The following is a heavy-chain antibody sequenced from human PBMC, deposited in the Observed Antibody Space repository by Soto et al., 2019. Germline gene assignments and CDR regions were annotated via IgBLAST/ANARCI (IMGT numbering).Heavy chain of an antibody. J-gene: IGHJ4*02. D-gene: IGHD6-6*01. Sequence: GGGLIQPGGSLRLSCAASGFTVSSNYMNWVRQAPGKGLGWVSIIYSDGTTSYADSVKGRFTISRDNFKNTLHLQMNSLRAEDTAVYYCAILSNWGQGTLVTVSS. V-gene: IGHV3-53*01. CDR3: AILSN. CDR1: GFTVSSNY. CDR2: IYSDGTT.